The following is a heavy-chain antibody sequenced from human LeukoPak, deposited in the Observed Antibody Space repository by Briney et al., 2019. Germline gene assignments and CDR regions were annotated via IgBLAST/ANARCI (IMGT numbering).Heavy chain of an antibody. CDR2: ISSSSSTI. CDR3: ARDLDYYGSGSAYYFDY. J-gene: IGHJ4*02. Sequence: GGSLRLSCAASGFTFGSYSMNWVRQAPGKGLEWVSFISSSSSTIYYADSVKGRFTISRDNSKNTLYLQMNSLRAEDTAVYYCARDLDYYGSGSAYYFDYWGQGTLVTVSS. CDR1: GFTFGSYS. V-gene: IGHV3-48*01. D-gene: IGHD3-10*01.